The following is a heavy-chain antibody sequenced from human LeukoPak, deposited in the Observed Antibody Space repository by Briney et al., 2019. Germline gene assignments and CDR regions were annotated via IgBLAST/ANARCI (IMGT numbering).Heavy chain of an antibody. Sequence: SETLSLTCTVSGGSISSSSYYWGWIRQPPGKGLEWIGSIYYSGSTNYNPSLKSRVTISVDTSKNQFSLKLSSVTAADTAVYYCARDPGYCSGGSCYTGNAFDIWGQGTMVTVSS. CDR3: ARDPGYCSGGSCYTGNAFDI. D-gene: IGHD2-15*01. CDR2: IYYSGST. CDR1: GGSISSSSYY. V-gene: IGHV4-39*07. J-gene: IGHJ3*02.